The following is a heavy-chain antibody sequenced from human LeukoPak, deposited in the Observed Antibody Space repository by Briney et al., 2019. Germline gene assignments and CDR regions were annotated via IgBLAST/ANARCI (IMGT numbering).Heavy chain of an antibody. V-gene: IGHV3-11*01. CDR1: GVTFSDYY. Sequence: GGSQRLSYAPSGVTFSDYYMTWIRQAPRPGLEWGSYSSCSSSTIYYADSVKGRVTISRDNAKNSLYLQMNSLRAADTALYYCARGRLYSSKKGDVFVYWGQGTLVTVSS. D-gene: IGHD6-13*01. J-gene: IGHJ4*02. CDR2: SSCSSSTI. CDR3: ARGRLYSSKKGDVFVY.